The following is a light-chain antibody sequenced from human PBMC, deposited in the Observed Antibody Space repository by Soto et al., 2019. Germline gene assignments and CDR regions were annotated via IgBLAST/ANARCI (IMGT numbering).Light chain of an antibody. CDR3: SSYTTRNTEV. CDR2: DVT. J-gene: IGLJ1*01. CDR1: SSDVGAFNY. V-gene: IGLV2-14*03. Sequence: QSALTQPASVSGSPGQSISISCIGTSSDVGAFNYVSWYQHHPGKAPQLIIYDVTSRPSGVSNRFSASKSGNTASLTISGLQAEDEAVYYCSSYTTRNTEVFGTGTKLTVL.